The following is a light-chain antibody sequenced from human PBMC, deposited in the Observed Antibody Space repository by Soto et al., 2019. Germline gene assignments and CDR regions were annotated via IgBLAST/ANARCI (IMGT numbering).Light chain of an antibody. J-gene: IGLJ2*01. CDR3: SSYEGTNVL. Sequence: QSALTQPPSASGSPGQSVTISCTGTSSDVGGYNYVSWYQQHPGKAPKFMIYEVSKRPSGVPDRFSGSKSGNTASLTASGLQAEDEADYYCSSYEGTNVLFGGGTKLTVL. CDR2: EVS. V-gene: IGLV2-8*01. CDR1: SSDVGGYNY.